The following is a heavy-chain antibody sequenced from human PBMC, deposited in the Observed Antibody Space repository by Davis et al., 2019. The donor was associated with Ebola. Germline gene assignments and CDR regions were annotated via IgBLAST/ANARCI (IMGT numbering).Heavy chain of an antibody. D-gene: IGHD1-14*01. J-gene: IGHJ4*02. Sequence: GGSLRLSCAASGFTFSGSWMSWVRQAPGKGLEWVANINQDGSDQQYVGSVKGRFTVSRDNAKNSLYLQLNSLRAEDTAMYYCSRLRRAEAENYWGQGTLVTVSS. CDR1: GFTFSGSW. V-gene: IGHV3-7*03. CDR2: INQDGSDQ. CDR3: SRLRRAEAENY.